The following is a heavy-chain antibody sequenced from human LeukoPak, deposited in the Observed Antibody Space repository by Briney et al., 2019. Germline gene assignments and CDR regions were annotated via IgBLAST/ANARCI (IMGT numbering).Heavy chain of an antibody. Sequence: PGGSLRLSCAASGFTFSTYNMNWVCQAPGKGLEWVSSISSSSSYIYYADSVKGRFTISRDNAKNSLYLQMNSLRAEDTAVYYCARWVTFGGVIVNDFWGQGTLVTVSS. CDR1: GFTFSTYN. D-gene: IGHD3-16*02. CDR3: ARWVTFGGVIVNDF. J-gene: IGHJ4*02. V-gene: IGHV3-21*01. CDR2: ISSSSSYI.